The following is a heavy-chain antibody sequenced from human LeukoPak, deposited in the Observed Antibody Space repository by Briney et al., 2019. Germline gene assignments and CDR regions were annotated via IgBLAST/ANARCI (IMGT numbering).Heavy chain of an antibody. J-gene: IGHJ4*02. Sequence: GASVKVSCKASGGTFSSCAISWVRQAPGQGLEWMGGIIPIFGTANYAQKFQGRVTITTDESTSTAYMELSSLRSEDTAVYYCTRGGIAARDPYFDYWGQGTLVTVSS. CDR2: IIPIFGTA. CDR3: TRGGIAARDPYFDY. V-gene: IGHV1-69*05. CDR1: GGTFSSCA. D-gene: IGHD6-6*01.